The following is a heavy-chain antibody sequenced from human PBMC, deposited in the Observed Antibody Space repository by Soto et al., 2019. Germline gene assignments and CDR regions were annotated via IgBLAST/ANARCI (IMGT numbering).Heavy chain of an antibody. CDR2: INDSGST. D-gene: IGHD1-26*01. V-gene: IGHV4-34*01. J-gene: IGHJ4*02. Sequence: SETLCLTCGVYVGSFSVYYWSWIRQSPGKGLEWIGEINDSGSTNYNPSLKSRVITSVDTSKNQFSLKLSSVTAADTAFYYCARGQRGGSPSYWGQGTMVTVSS. CDR1: VGSFSVYY. CDR3: ARGQRGGSPSY.